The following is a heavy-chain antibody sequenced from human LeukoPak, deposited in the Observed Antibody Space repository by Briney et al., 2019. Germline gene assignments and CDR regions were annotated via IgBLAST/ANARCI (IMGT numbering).Heavy chain of an antibody. CDR1: GGSISGHY. CDR3: ARGGWSLDL. CDR2: IYYSGST. V-gene: IGHV4-59*11. D-gene: IGHD5-12*01. Sequence: SETLSLTCTVSGGSISGHYWSWIRQPPGKGLEWIGYIYYSGSTNYNSSLKSRVTMSVDTSKNQLPLNLTSLTATDTAVYYCARGGWSLDLWGRGTLVTVSS. J-gene: IGHJ2*01.